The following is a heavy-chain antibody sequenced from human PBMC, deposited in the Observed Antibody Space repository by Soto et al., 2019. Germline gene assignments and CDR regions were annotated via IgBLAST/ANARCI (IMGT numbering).Heavy chain of an antibody. CDR1: GYTFSNNW. Sequence: PGESLKISCKGSGYTFSNNWIGWVRQMPGKGLEWMGSFYPGDSDTRYSPSFQGQVTISADKSISTAYLQWSSLKASDTAMYYCARRGSSRSFDYWGQGTLVTVSS. V-gene: IGHV5-51*01. CDR3: ARRGSSRSFDY. CDR2: FYPGDSDT. D-gene: IGHD6-6*01. J-gene: IGHJ4*02.